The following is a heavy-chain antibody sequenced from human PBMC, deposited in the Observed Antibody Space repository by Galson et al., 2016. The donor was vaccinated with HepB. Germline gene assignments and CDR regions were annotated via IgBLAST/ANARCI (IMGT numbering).Heavy chain of an antibody. V-gene: IGHV3-64D*06. CDR1: GFTFSSYV. J-gene: IGHJ6*02. D-gene: IGHD5-12*01. CDR3: AKLSGHDIYYYYYGMDV. CDR2: ITSNGGTT. Sequence: SLRLSCAASGFTFSSYVMHWVRQAPGKGLEYVSAITSNGGTTYYADSVKGRFTISRDNSKNTLYLQMSSLRAEDTAVYHCAKLSGHDIYYYYYGMDVWGQGTTVTVSS.